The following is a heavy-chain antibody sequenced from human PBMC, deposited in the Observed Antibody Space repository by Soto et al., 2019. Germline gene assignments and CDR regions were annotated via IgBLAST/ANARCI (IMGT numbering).Heavy chain of an antibody. CDR3: AITYCRDNSCPRDFDF. CDR2: FIPILDMA. Sequence: QVQVVQSGAEVKKPESSVKVSCKPSGGTFNTYTVNWVRLAPGHGLEWMGRFIPILDMANYEQKFQDRVTITADRSTFTAYMELNSLTSDDTAVYYCAITYCRDNSCPRDFDFRGRGTRVTVSS. D-gene: IGHD2-21*01. V-gene: IGHV1-69*02. J-gene: IGHJ4*02. CDR1: GGTFNTYT.